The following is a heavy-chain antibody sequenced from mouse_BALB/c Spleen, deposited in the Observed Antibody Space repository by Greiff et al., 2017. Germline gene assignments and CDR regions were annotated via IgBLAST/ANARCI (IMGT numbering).Heavy chain of an antibody. CDR2: ISYSGST. CDR3: ARRRYYYGSSYGYAMDY. D-gene: IGHD1-1*01. V-gene: IGHV3-8*02. CDR1: GDSITSGY. J-gene: IGHJ4*01. Sequence: EVQRVESGPSLVKPSQTLSLTCSVTGDSITSGYWNWIRKFPGNKLEYMGYISYSGSTYYNPSLKSRISITRDTSKNQYYLQLNSVTTEDTATYYCARRRYYYGSSYGYAMDYWGQGTSVTVSS.